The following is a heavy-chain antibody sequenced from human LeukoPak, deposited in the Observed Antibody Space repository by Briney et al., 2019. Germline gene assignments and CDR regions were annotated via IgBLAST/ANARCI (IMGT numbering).Heavy chain of an antibody. D-gene: IGHD3-22*01. V-gene: IGHV3-33*01. CDR3: ARDAARYYYDSSGYYSPYYFDY. CDR2: LWSDGSNK. J-gene: IGHJ4*02. CDR1: GFTFSSYG. Sequence: PGGSLRLSCAASGFTFSSYGMHWVRQAPGKGLEWVAVLWSDGSNKYYADSVKGRFTISRDNSKNTLYLQMNSLRAEDTAVYYCARDAARYYYDSSGYYSPYYFDYWGQGTLVTVSS.